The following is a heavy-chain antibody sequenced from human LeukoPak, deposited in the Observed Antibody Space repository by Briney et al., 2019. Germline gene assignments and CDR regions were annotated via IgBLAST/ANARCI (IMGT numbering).Heavy chain of an antibody. CDR2: IKPDGSEK. CDR1: GFTFSRFW. J-gene: IGHJ4*02. V-gene: IGHV3-7*05. CDR3: ARGRMAMAGSYEY. D-gene: IGHD6-19*01. Sequence: GGSLRLSCAASGFTFSRFWMSWVRQAPGKGLECVANIKPDGSEKHYVDSVEGRFTISRDNAKKSLFLEMNSLRAEDTAVYYCARGRMAMAGSYEYWGQGTLVTVST.